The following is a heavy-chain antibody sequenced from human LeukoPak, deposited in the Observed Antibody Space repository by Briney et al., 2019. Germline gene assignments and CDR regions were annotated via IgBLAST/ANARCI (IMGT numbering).Heavy chain of an antibody. J-gene: IGHJ4*02. CDR2: IKSKTDGGTT. V-gene: IGHV3-15*01. D-gene: IGHD3-22*01. Sequence: GGSLRLSCAASGFTFSNAWMSWVRQAPGKGLEWVGRIKSKTDGGTTDYAAPVKGRFTISRDDSKNTLYLQMNSLKTEDTAVYYCTTTYYDSSWLFDYWGQGTLVTVSS. CDR1: GFTFSNAW. CDR3: TTTYYDSSWLFDY.